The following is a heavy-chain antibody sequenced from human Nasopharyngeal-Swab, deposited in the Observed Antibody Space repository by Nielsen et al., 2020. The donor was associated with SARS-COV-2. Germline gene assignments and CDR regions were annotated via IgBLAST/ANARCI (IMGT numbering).Heavy chain of an antibody. Sequence: KVSCKGSGYSFTTFWITWVRQMPGKGLEWMGIIYPDDSDTRYSPSFQGQVTFSVDKSTSTAYLQWGSLKASDTAMYYCARLRGSAFYYYYLDVWGKGTTVTVSS. CDR3: ARLRGSAFYYYYLDV. CDR2: IYPDDSDT. CDR1: GYSFTTFW. D-gene: IGHD2-15*01. V-gene: IGHV5-51*01. J-gene: IGHJ6*03.